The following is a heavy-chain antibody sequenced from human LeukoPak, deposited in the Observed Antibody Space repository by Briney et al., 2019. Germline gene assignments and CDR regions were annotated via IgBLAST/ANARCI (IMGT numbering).Heavy chain of an antibody. D-gene: IGHD4-23*01. V-gene: IGHV1-18*04. CDR2: ISAFKGDT. J-gene: IGHJ4*02. CDR3: AKDSLPVGTPGNYFDY. CDR1: GYTFTDYY. Sequence: GASVKVSCKASGYTFTDYYMHWVRQAPGQGLEWMGWISAFKGDTKYAQNFQGRVTMTTDTSTTTVYMELRSLKSEDTAVYYCAKDSLPVGTPGNYFDYWGQGTLVTVSS.